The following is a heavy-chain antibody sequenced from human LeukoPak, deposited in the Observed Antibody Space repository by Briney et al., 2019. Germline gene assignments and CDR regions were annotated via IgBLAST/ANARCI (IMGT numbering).Heavy chain of an antibody. CDR1: GGSISSYY. V-gene: IGHV4-59*01. CDR3: ARGSGAFDD. CDR2: IYYSGST. J-gene: IGHJ4*02. Sequence: SETLSLTCIVSGGSISSYYWSWIRQPPGKGLEWIGYIYYSGSTNYNPSLKSRVTISVDTSKNQFSLKLNSVTAVDTAVYNCARGSGAFDDWGQGTLVTVSS.